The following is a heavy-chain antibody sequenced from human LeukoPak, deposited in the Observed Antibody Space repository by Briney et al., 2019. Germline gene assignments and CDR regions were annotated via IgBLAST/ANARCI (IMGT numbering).Heavy chain of an antibody. CDR2: INGDGSST. CDR3: AREKGSSNYDS. Sequence: TGGSLRLSCVASGFTFNTYWMHWVRQVPGKGLVWVSRINGDGSSTAYADSVKDRFTISRDNAKNTVYLQMNSLRAEDTAVYYCAREKGSSNYDSWGQGTLVTVSS. CDR1: GFTFNTYW. D-gene: IGHD4-11*01. J-gene: IGHJ5*01. V-gene: IGHV3-74*03.